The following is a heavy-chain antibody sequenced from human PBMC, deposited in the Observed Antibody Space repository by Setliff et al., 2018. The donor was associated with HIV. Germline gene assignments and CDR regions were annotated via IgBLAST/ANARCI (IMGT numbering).Heavy chain of an antibody. CDR3: ARAGMATLDY. Sequence: SETLSLTCAVYGGSVSGYYWSWIRQPPGKGLEWIGEIDHSGSTNYNPSLKSRVTISVDTSKNQFSLKLSSVTAADTAVYYCARAGMATLDYWGQGTLVTVSS. CDR1: GGSVSGYY. D-gene: IGHD5-12*01. V-gene: IGHV4-34*01. CDR2: IDHSGST. J-gene: IGHJ4*02.